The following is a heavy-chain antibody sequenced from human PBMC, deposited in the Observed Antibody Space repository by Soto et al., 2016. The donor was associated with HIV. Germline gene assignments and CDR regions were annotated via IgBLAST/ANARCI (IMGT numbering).Heavy chain of an antibody. CDR3: AKGSKHRLRDYALYDDDGALNWAVDVDYLSNLEF. D-gene: IGHD3-16*01. CDR1: GNTLKTYD. J-gene: IGHJ6*02. V-gene: IGHV1-8*01. CDR2: ISHEGDKK. Sequence: QVHLTQSGPEVRKPGTSVKVSCKAPGNTLKTYDLHWVRSVPGQGLQWMGWISHEGDKKVIVERFKAKVTIDWDRSTNTAYLQLSGLTSEDTAVYYCAKGSKHRLRDYALYDDDGALNWAVDVDYLSNLEFWGQGTAVTVSS.